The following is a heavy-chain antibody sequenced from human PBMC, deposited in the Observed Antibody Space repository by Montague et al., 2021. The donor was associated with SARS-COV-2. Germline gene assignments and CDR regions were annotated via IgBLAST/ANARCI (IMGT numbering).Heavy chain of an antibody. CDR1: GGSVSSGSYY. V-gene: IGHV4-61*01. Sequence: SETLSLTCTVSGGSVSSGSYYWSWIRQPPGKGLEWIGYIYYSGSTNYNPSLKSRVTISVDTSKNQFSLKLSSVTAADTAVYDCASDPWRITIFGVLTGYGLDGWGQGTTVTVSS. CDR2: IYYSGST. CDR3: ASDPWRITIFGVLTGYGLDG. D-gene: IGHD3-3*01. J-gene: IGHJ6*02.